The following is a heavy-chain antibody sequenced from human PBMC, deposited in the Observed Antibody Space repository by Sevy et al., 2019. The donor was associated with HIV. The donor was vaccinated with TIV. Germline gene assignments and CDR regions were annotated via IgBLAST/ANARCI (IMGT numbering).Heavy chain of an antibody. CDR3: ARDQHDYAGNLRTGWFDP. CDR1: GFTFRNYA. CDR2: ISYDGSNK. J-gene: IGHJ5*02. V-gene: IGHV3-30-3*01. Sequence: GGSLRLSCAASGFTFRNYAMSWVRQAPGKGLEWVAVISYDGSNKYYADSVKGRFTISRDNSKNTLYLQVKSLRTEDTAVYYCARDQHDYAGNLRTGWFDPWGQGTLVTVSS. D-gene: IGHD4-17*01.